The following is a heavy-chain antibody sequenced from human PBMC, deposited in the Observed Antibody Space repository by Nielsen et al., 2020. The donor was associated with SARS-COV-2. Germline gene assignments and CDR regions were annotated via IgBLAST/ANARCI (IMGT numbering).Heavy chain of an antibody. CDR2: VSGSGGTT. Sequence: GGSLRLSCAASGFSFSAYAITWVRQAPGKGLEWVSTVSGSGGTTYYADSVKGRFTISRDNHKNTVSLQLDSLRPDDPAVYFCAKDAFGDYEAECFHHWGQGTLVTVSS. CDR1: GFSFSAYA. V-gene: IGHV3-23*01. CDR3: AKDAFGDYEAECFHH. J-gene: IGHJ1*01. D-gene: IGHD4-17*01.